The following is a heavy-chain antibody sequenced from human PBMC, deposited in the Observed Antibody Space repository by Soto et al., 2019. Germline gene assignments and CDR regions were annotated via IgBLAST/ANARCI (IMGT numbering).Heavy chain of an antibody. CDR1: GGSISSYY. CDR3: ARDSRGYGLDY. CDR2: IYYSGST. Sequence: SETLSLTCTVSGGSISSYYWSWIRQPPGKGLEWIGYIYYSGSTNYNPSLKSRVTISVDTSKNQFSLKLSSVTAADTAVYYCARDSRGYGLDYWGQGTLVTVSS. J-gene: IGHJ4*02. D-gene: IGHD6-25*01. V-gene: IGHV4-59*01.